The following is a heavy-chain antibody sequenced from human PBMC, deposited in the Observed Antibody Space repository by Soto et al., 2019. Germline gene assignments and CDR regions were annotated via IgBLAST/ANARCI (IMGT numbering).Heavy chain of an antibody. J-gene: IGHJ5*02. CDR1: GYTFTSYY. CDR2: INPSGGST. Sequence: QVQLVQSGAEVKKPGASVKVSCKASGYTFTSYYMHWVRQAPGQGLEWMGIINPSGGSTSYAQKFQGRVNMTRDTSTSTVYMELSSLRSEDTAVYYCARSIAHMATTAWGQGTLVTVSS. D-gene: IGHD5-12*01. CDR3: ARSIAHMATTA. V-gene: IGHV1-46*01.